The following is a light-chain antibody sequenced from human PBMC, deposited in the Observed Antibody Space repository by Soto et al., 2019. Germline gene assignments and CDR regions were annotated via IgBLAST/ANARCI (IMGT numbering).Light chain of an antibody. CDR1: QSVSTN. CDR3: QQYKSWPPMLT. Sequence: EIVMTQSPAALSVSPGERATLSCRASQSVSTNLAWYQHKAGRAPRLLIYGASTRATGIPARFSGSGSGTDFTLTISSLQSEDFAVYYCQQYKSWPPMLTFGPGTKVDIK. CDR2: GAS. J-gene: IGKJ3*01. V-gene: IGKV3-15*01.